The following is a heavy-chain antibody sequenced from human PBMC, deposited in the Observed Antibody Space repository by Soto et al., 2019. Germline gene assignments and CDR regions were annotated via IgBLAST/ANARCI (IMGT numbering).Heavy chain of an antibody. J-gene: IGHJ4*02. CDR1: GGSFSGYY. CDR3: ARTPLRDSGYSPGDY. Sequence: QVQLQQWGAGLLKPSETLSLTCAVYGGSFSGYYWSWIRQPPGKGLEWIGEINHSGSTNYNPSLKSLVTISVDTSKNQFALKLSSVTAADTAVYYCARTPLRDSGYSPGDYWGQGTLVTVSS. CDR2: INHSGST. D-gene: IGHD5-12*01. V-gene: IGHV4-34*01.